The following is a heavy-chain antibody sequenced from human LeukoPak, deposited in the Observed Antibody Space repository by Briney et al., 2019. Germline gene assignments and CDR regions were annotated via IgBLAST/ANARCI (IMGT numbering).Heavy chain of an antibody. J-gene: IGHJ4*02. D-gene: IGHD3-16*02. CDR2: ISGSGGST. Sequence: GGSLRLSRAASGFTFSSYAMSWVRQAPGKGLEWVSAISGSGGSTYYADSVKGRFTISRDNSKSTLYLQMNSLGAEDTAVYYCAKEDDYVWGSHRSLFDYWGQGTLVTVSS. CDR3: AKEDDYVWGSHRSLFDY. CDR1: GFTFSSYA. V-gene: IGHV3-23*01.